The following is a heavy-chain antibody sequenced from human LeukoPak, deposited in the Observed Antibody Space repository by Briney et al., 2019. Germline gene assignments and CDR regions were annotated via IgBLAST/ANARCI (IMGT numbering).Heavy chain of an antibody. V-gene: IGHV3-30-3*01. CDR3: ARDPRVPIAAAGT. CDR1: GFTLSSYA. D-gene: IGHD6-13*01. J-gene: IGHJ4*02. CDR2: ISYDGSNK. Sequence: GGSLRLSCAASGFTLSSYAMHWVRQAPGKGLEWVAVISYDGSNKYYADSVKGRFTISRDNSKNTLYLQMNSLRAEDTAVYYCARDPRVPIAAAGTGGQGTLVTVSS.